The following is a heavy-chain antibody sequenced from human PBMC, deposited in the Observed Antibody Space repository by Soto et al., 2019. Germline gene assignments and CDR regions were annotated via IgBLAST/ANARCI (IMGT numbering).Heavy chain of an antibody. CDR3: ARGYSSSPAYYYFDY. V-gene: IGHV3-11*01. CDR2: ISSSGSTI. CDR1: GFTFSDYY. D-gene: IGHD6-6*01. Sequence: GGSLRLSCAASGFTFSDYYMSWIRQAPGKGLEWVSYISSSGSTIYYADSVKGRFTISRDNAKNSLYLQMNSLRAEDTAVYYCARGYSSSPAYYYFDYWGQGTLVTVSS. J-gene: IGHJ4*02.